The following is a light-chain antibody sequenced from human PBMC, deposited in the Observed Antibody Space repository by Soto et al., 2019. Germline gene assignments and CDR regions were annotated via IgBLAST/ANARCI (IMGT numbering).Light chain of an antibody. CDR3: QQYGSSQWT. V-gene: IGKV3-20*01. Sequence: EIVLTQSPGTLSLSPGERATLSCRASLSVSSSYLAWYQQKPGQAPRLLIYGASSRATGIPDRFSGSGSGADFTFTISRLEPEDVAVYYWQQYGSSQWTFGQGTKVEIK. J-gene: IGKJ1*01. CDR1: LSVSSSY. CDR2: GAS.